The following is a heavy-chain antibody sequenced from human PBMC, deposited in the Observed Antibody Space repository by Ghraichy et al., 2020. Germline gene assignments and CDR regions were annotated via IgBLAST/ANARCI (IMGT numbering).Heavy chain of an antibody. CDR1: GDSVSSNSAA. Sequence: SQTLSLTCAISGDSVSSNSAAWNWIRQSPSRGLEWLGRTYCRSKCYNDYAESVKSRISITPDTSKNQFSLQLNSVTPEDAAVYFCARDRLQGGGATTPFDYWGQGTLVTVSS. J-gene: IGHJ4*02. CDR2: TYCRSKCYN. V-gene: IGHV6-1*01. D-gene: IGHD1-26*01. CDR3: ARDRLQGGGATTPFDY.